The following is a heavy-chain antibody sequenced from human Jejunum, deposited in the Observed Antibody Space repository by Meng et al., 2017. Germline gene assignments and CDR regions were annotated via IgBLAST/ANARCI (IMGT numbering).Heavy chain of an antibody. V-gene: IGHV3-33*06. D-gene: IGHD3-22*01. CDR3: AKEHVYDTNGYPDY. CDR1: GFTFSSYA. J-gene: IGHJ4*02. Sequence: GGPLRLSCAASGFTFSSYAMHWVRQAPGKGLEWVGVIWHDESNKNYADSVKGRFTISRANSKNTLYLQMDSLRAEDTAVYYCAKEHVYDTNGYPDYWGQGTLVTVSS. CDR2: IWHDESNK.